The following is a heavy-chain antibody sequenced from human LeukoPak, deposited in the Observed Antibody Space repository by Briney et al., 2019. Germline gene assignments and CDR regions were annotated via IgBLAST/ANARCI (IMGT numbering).Heavy chain of an antibody. CDR1: GGSISNFY. V-gene: IGHV4-4*07. Sequence: PSETLSLTCTVCGGSISNFYWSWIRQPAGKGLEWIGRVFTTGTTNYNPSLKSRVTMSVDTSKIQFSLNLSSVTAADTAVYYCARARYGSGSYHYMDVWGKGTTVTISS. J-gene: IGHJ6*03. CDR2: VFTTGTT. D-gene: IGHD3-10*01. CDR3: ARARYGSGSYHYMDV.